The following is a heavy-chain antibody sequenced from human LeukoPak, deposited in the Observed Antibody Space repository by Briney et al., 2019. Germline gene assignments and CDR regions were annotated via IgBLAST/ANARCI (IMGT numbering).Heavy chain of an antibody. CDR1: GYIFTGYY. CDR2: INPTGGST. CDR3: ARVGGVPAAIGWDYYYTDV. Sequence: GASVKVSCKASGYIFTGYYMHWVRQAPGQGLEWMGIINPTGGSTTYAQKFQGRVTMTRDTSTSTVYMEVGSLTSEDTAVYYCARVGGVPAAIGWDYYYTDVWGKGTTVTVSS. V-gene: IGHV1-46*01. J-gene: IGHJ6*03. D-gene: IGHD2-2*02.